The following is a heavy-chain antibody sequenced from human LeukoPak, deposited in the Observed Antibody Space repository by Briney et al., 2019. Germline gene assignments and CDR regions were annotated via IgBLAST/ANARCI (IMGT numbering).Heavy chain of an antibody. CDR1: GHTFTSYY. CDR3: ARVISDCADFNCFKGYFDY. CDR2: INSNDGTA. Sequence: ASVKVSCKTSGHTFTSYYIHWVRQAPGQGLEWMGLINSNDGTATDAQNFQGRVTMTRDTSTSTVYMELSSLGSEDTTIYFCARVISDCADFNCFKGYFDYWGQGTPVTVSS. J-gene: IGHJ4*01. V-gene: IGHV1-46*01. D-gene: IGHD5/OR15-5a*01.